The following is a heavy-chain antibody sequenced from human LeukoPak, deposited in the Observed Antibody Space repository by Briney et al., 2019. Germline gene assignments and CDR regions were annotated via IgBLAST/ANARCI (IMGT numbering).Heavy chain of an antibody. V-gene: IGHV3-23*01. CDR3: AKVGVATIVGVIGY. CDR1: GFTFSSYP. J-gene: IGHJ4*02. D-gene: IGHD5-24*01. CDR2: LSGSGSST. Sequence: GGSLRLSCAASGFTFSSYPMSWVRQAPGKGLECVSTLSGSGSSTYYAESVKGRFTISRDNSKNTLYLQMNGLRAEDTAVYYCAKVGVATIVGVIGYWGQGALVTVSS.